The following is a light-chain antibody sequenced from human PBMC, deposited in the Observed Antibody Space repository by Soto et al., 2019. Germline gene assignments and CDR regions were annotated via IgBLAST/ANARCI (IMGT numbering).Light chain of an antibody. V-gene: IGLV1-40*01. Sequence: QSVLTQPPSVSGAPGQRVTISCTGSSSNIGANYDVHWYQQRPGTAPKLLIFGNSNRPSGVPDRFSGCKSGTSASLAITGLQAEDEGDYYCQSYDSTLSARYVFGTGTKLTVL. CDR3: QSYDSTLSARYV. CDR1: SSNIGANYD. CDR2: GNS. J-gene: IGLJ1*01.